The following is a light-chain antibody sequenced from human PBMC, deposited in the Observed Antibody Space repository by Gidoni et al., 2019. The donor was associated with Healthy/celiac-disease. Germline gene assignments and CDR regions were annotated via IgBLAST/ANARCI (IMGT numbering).Light chain of an antibody. CDR3: QQSYSTPQGFT. CDR2: AAS. CDR1: QSISSY. J-gene: IGKJ3*01. V-gene: IGKV1-39*01. Sequence: DIQMTQSPSSLSASVGDRVTITCRASQSISSYLNWYQQKPGKAPKLLIYAASSLQSGVPSRFSGSGSGTDFTLTISSLQPEDVATYYCQQSYSTPQGFTFGPVTKVDIK.